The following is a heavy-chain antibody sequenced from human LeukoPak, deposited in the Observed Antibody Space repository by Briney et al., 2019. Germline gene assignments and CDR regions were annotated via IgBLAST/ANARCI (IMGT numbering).Heavy chain of an antibody. V-gene: IGHV3-7*01. CDR2: IKGDGSET. J-gene: IGHJ3*02. CDR1: GFTFSNYW. CDR3: ARDTSYYDSRGQYDSIDI. D-gene: IGHD3-22*01. Sequence: GGSLRLSCAASGFTFSNYWMTWVRQAPGKGLEWVANIKGDGSETHYVDSVEGRFTISRDNAKDSLYLQMNRLRAEDTAKYYCARDTSYYDSRGQYDSIDIWGQGTMVTVSS.